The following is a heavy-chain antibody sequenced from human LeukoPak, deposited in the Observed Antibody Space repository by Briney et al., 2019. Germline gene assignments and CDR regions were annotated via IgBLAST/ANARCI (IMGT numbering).Heavy chain of an antibody. D-gene: IGHD1-26*01. Sequence: RASVKVCFKASGYTFTTYYMHWVRQAPGQGLEWVGVINPSGGTTTYAQKLQGRVTMTRDTSTSTVYMELSSLRIEDTAVYYCSRDLGGSYNDYWGQGTMVTVSS. CDR3: SRDLGGSYNDY. V-gene: IGHV1-46*04. CDR1: GYTFTTYY. CDR2: INPSGGTT. J-gene: IGHJ4*02.